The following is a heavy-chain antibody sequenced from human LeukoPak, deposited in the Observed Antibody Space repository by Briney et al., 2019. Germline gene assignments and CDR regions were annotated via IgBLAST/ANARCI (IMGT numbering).Heavy chain of an antibody. V-gene: IGHV4-39*01. D-gene: IGHD3-3*01. CDR3: ARHRITIFGVVIIQNWFDP. CDR2: IYYSGST. CDR1: GGSISSSSYY. Sequence: SETLPLTCTVSGGSISSSSYYWGWIRQPPGKGLEWIGSIYYSGSTYYNPSLKSRVTISVDTSKNQFSLKLSSVTAADTAVYYFARHRITIFGVVIIQNWFDPWGQGTLVTVSS. J-gene: IGHJ5*02.